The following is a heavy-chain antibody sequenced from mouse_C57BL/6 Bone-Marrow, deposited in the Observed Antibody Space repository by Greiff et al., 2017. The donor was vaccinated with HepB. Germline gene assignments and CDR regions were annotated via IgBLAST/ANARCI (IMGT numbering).Heavy chain of an antibody. CDR2: INYDGSST. J-gene: IGHJ4*01. Sequence: EVQLQESEGGLVQPGSSMKLSCTASGFTFSDYYMAWVRQVPEKGLEWVANINYDGSSTYYLDSLKSRFIISRDNAKNTLYLQMSSLKSEDTATYYCARGTVPYAMDYWGQGTSVTVSS. CDR3: ARGTVPYAMDY. V-gene: IGHV5-16*01. CDR1: GFTFSDYY. D-gene: IGHD1-1*01.